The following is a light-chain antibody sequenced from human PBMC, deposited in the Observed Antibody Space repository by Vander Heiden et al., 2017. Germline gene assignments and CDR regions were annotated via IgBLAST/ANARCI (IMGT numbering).Light chain of an antibody. CDR1: SSDVGRNNL. V-gene: IGLV2-23*02. CDR3: CSYAGSSTPYV. J-gene: IGLJ1*01. CDR2: EVS. Sequence: QSALTQPASVSGSPGQSITTSCTGTSSDVGRNNLVSWYQQHPGKAPKLMIYEVSKRPSGVSNRFSGSKSGNTASLTISGLQAEDEADYYCCSYAGSSTPYVFGTGTKVTVL.